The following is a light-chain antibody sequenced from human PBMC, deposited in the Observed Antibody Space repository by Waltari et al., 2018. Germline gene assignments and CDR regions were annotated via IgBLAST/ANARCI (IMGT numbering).Light chain of an antibody. CDR2: YKSDSDK. CDR1: SGINVGTYR. V-gene: IGLV5-45*03. Sequence: QAVLTQPSSLSASPGASASLTCTLRSGINVGTYRIYWYQQKPGSPPQYLLMYKSDSDKPPGSGVPGRFSGSNNASAHAGILLIAGLQSEDEADYYCMIWHSSAVVFGGGTKLTVL. J-gene: IGLJ2*01. CDR3: MIWHSSAVV.